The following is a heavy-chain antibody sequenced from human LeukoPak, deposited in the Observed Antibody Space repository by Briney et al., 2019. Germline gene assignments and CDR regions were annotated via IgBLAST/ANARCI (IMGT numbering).Heavy chain of an antibody. CDR1: GFTFSSYS. CDR2: ISSSSSTI. J-gene: IGHJ4*02. CDR3: ARFGATGYASLNY. V-gene: IGHV3-48*01. Sequence: GGSLRLSCAASGFTFSSYSMNWVRQAPGKGLEWVSYISSSSSTIYYADSVKGRFTISRDNAKNSLYLQMNSLRAEDTAVYYCARFGATGYASLNYWGQGTLVTVSS. D-gene: IGHD1-26*01.